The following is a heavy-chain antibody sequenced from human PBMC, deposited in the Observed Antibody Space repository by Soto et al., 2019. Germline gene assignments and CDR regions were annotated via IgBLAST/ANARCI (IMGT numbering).Heavy chain of an antibody. CDR1: GFTFNNYA. J-gene: IGHJ4*02. CDR2: ISGGGDTT. V-gene: IGHV3-23*01. Sequence: EVQLLESGGGLVQPGGSLRLSCAASGFTFNNYAMTWVRQAPGKGLEWVSAISGGGDTTSYADSVKGRFTVSRDGSKNTSDLQMSRMRPEHTALYYCAKGRGGSGSLTPRVDFWGQGTLVTVSS. CDR3: AKGRGGSGSLTPRVDF. D-gene: IGHD3-10*01.